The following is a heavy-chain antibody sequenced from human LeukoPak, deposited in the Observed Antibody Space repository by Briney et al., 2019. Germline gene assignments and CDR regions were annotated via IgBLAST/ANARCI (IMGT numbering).Heavy chain of an antibody. CDR1: GFTFSSYS. J-gene: IGHJ4*02. CDR2: ISSSSSYI. D-gene: IGHD3-10*01. CDR3: ARQGGDYYGSGSYFDDY. Sequence: GGSLRLSCAASGFTFSSYSMNWVRQAPGKGLEWVSSISSSSSYIYHADSVKGRFTISRDNAKNSLYLQMNSLRAEDTAVYYCARQGGDYYGSGSYFDDYWGQGTLVTVSS. V-gene: IGHV3-21*01.